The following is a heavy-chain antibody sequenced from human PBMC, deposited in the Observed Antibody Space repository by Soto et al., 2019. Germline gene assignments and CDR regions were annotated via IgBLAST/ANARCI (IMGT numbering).Heavy chain of an antibody. Sequence: PGESLKISCXASGYSFTTYWIAWVRQTPGRGLEWMGIIYPGDSEIKYSPSFDGQVTFSVDKSTSTAYLQWIGLKTSDTGMYFCARSPPGNSLAPFDFWGQGSLVTVSS. CDR2: IYPGDSEI. V-gene: IGHV5-51*01. D-gene: IGHD2-21*01. CDR1: GYSFTTYW. J-gene: IGHJ4*02. CDR3: ARSPPGNSLAPFDF.